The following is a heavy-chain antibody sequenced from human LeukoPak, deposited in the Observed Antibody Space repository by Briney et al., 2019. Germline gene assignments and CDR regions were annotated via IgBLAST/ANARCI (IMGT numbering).Heavy chain of an antibody. J-gene: IGHJ4*02. CDR1: AYTFRYDY. CDR3: ARMVMDTAMVTNYLDH. V-gene: IGHV1-46*04. D-gene: IGHD5-18*01. CDR2: IHTSGSTT. Sequence: ASGKISRTASAYTFRYDYMHWVRQAPGQGLEWMGVIHTSGSTTNYAQKLQGRFTITKDTSTSTVYIELNTLRSDDTGVYYCARMVMDTAMVTNYLDHWGQGTLLIVSS.